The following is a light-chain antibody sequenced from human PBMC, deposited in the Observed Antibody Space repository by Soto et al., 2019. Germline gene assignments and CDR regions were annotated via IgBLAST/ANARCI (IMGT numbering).Light chain of an antibody. V-gene: IGLV2-14*01. J-gene: IGLJ3*02. CDR1: SSDVGGYNY. CDR2: DVS. CDR3: SSYTSSRGGV. Sequence: QSALTPPASVSGSPGPSITISCTGTSSDVGGYNYVSWYQQHPGNAPKLMIYDVSNRPSGVSNRFSGSNSGNTASLTISGLQAEDEADYYCSSYTSSRGGVFGGGTKLTVL.